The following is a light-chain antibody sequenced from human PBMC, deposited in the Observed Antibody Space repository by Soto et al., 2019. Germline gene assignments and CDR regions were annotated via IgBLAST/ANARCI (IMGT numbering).Light chain of an antibody. CDR1: QSVSSSY. J-gene: IGKJ1*01. V-gene: IGKV3-20*01. CDR3: QQYGSSSWT. Sequence: EIVLTQSPGTLSLSPGERATLSCRASQSVSSSYFAWYQQRFGQAPRLLIYGAFSKATGIPARFSGSGSGTYITLTISRLEPEDFAVYYGQQYGSSSWTFGQGTKVEIK. CDR2: GAF.